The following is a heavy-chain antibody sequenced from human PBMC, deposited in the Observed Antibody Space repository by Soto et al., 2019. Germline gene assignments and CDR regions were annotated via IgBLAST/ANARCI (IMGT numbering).Heavy chain of an antibody. Sequence: ASVKVSCKASGYTFTSYAMHWVRQAPGQRLEWMGWINAGNGNTKYSQKFQGRVTITRDTSASTAYMALSSLRSEDTAVYYCARSHITMVCGLYFDPWGQGTLVTVSS. V-gene: IGHV1-3*01. D-gene: IGHD3-10*01. CDR1: GYTFTSYA. CDR2: INAGNGNT. J-gene: IGHJ5*02. CDR3: ARSHITMVCGLYFDP.